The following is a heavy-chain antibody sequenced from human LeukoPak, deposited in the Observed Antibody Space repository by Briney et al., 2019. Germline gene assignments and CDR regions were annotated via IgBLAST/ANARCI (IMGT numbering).Heavy chain of an antibody. CDR3: ARLWGLYYYGMDV. Sequence: GGSLRLSCTASGFTFGDYAMSWFRQAPGKGLEWVSVIYSGGSTYYADSVKGRFTISRDNSKNTLYLQMNSLRAEDTAVYYCARLWGLYYYGMDVWGQGTTVTVSS. CDR1: GFTFGDYA. V-gene: IGHV3-53*01. J-gene: IGHJ6*02. D-gene: IGHD3-16*01. CDR2: IYSGGST.